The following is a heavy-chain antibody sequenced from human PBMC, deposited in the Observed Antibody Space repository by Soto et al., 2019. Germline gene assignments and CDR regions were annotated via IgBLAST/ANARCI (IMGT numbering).Heavy chain of an antibody. Sequence: EVQLLESGGGLVQPGGPLILSCAASGFTFSSYAMSWVRQAPGKGLEWVSAISGSGGSTYYADSVKGRFTISRENSKNTLYLQMNSLSAEDTAVYYCATGRGVNFYYGMDVWGQGTTVTVSS. V-gene: IGHV3-23*01. J-gene: IGHJ6*02. CDR2: ISGSGGST. CDR1: GFTFSSYA. CDR3: ATGRGVNFYYGMDV. D-gene: IGHD3-10*01.